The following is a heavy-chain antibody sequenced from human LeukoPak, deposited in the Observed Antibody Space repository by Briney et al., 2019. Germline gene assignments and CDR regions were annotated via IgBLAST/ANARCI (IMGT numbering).Heavy chain of an antibody. Sequence: GGSLRLSCAASGFTFSSYAMSWVRQAPGKGLEWVSAISGSGGSTYYADSVKGRLTISRDNSKNTLYLQMNSLRAEDTAVYYCAKDRSGSYWGKNFDYWGQGTLVTVSS. D-gene: IGHD3-10*01. J-gene: IGHJ4*02. V-gene: IGHV3-23*01. CDR3: AKDRSGSYWGKNFDY. CDR2: ISGSGGST. CDR1: GFTFSSYA.